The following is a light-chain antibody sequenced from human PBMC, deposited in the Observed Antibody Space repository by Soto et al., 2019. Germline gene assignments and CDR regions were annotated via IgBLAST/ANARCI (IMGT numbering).Light chain of an antibody. CDR2: AAS. CDR1: QSISKY. CDR3: QQSYNTPVT. V-gene: IGKV1-39*01. Sequence: DIQMTQSPSSLSASVGDRVTITCRAGQSISKYLNWYQQKPGKAPKLLIYAASILQRGVTSRFSGSGSRTDFTRPISSLQPEDFATYYGQQSYNTPVTFGQGTELEIK. J-gene: IGKJ2*01.